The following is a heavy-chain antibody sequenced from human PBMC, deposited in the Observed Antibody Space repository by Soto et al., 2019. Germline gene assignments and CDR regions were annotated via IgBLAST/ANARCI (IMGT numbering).Heavy chain of an antibody. J-gene: IGHJ5*02. V-gene: IGHV4-59*01. Sequence: NPSETLSLTCTVSGGSISGYYWSWIRQPPGKGLEWIGYIYYSGSTNYNPSLKSRVTISVDTSKNQFSLKLSSVTAADTAVYYCARVWGAAAGANWFDPWGQGTLVTVSS. CDR2: IYYSGST. D-gene: IGHD6-13*01. CDR3: ARVWGAAAGANWFDP. CDR1: GGSISGYY.